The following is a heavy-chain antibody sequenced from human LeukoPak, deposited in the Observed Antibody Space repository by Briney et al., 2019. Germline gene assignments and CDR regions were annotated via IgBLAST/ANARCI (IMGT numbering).Heavy chain of an antibody. CDR1: GGSISSYY. J-gene: IGHJ4*02. Sequence: SETLSLTCTVSGGSISSYYWSWIRQPPGKGLEWIGYIYYSGSTNYNPSLKSRVTISVDTSKNQFSLKLSSVTAADTAVYYCARHGSSGYYLGYFDYWGQGILVTVSS. V-gene: IGHV4-59*01. CDR2: IYYSGST. CDR3: ARHGSSGYYLGYFDY. D-gene: IGHD3-22*01.